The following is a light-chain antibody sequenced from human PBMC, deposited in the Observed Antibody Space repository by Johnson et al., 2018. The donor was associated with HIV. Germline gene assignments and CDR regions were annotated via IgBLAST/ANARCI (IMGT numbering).Light chain of an antibody. CDR2: ENN. V-gene: IGLV1-51*02. CDR3: GTWDSSLSAGYV. J-gene: IGLJ1*01. CDR1: SSNIGNNY. Sequence: QSVLTQPPPLSAAPGQKVTISCSGSSSNIGNNYVSWYQQLPGTAPKLLIYENNKRPSGIPDRFSGSKSGTSATLGITGLQTGDEADYYCGTWDSSLSAGYVFGTGTKVTVL.